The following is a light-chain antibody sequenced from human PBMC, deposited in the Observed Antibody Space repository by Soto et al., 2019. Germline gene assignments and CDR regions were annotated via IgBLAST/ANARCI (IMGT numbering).Light chain of an antibody. Sequence: AIQMTQSPSSLSASVGDRVTITCRASQGIRDGLGWYQQKPGEAPKLLIYAASSLQGGVPSRFSGSGSGTDFTLTISSLQPEDFATYYCLQDYSYPLTFGGGTKVEIK. J-gene: IGKJ4*01. CDR3: LQDYSYPLT. CDR1: QGIRDG. V-gene: IGKV1-6*01. CDR2: AAS.